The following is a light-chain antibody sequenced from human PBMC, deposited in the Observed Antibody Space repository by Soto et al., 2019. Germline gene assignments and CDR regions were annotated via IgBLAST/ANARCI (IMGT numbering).Light chain of an antibody. J-gene: IGKJ1*01. CDR3: QPYNSYSRT. V-gene: IGKV1-5*03. Sequence: DIQMTQSPSTLSSSVGDRVTLTCRASESISNFLAWYQQKPGKAPNLLIYKASSLESGVPSRFRGSGSGTEFTLTISSLKPDDFETYYCQPYNSYSRTFGQGTKVDIK. CDR1: ESISNF. CDR2: KAS.